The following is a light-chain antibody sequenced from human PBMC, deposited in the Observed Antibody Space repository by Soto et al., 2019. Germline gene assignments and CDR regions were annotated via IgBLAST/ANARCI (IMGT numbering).Light chain of an antibody. CDR3: QQRSDWPLT. V-gene: IGKV3-11*01. Sequence: EIVMTQSPATLSVSPGERATLSCRASQSVTSYLAWYQQKPGQAPRLLIYDVSNRASGIPARFSGSGSETDFTLTISSLEPEDFAVYYCQQRSDWPLTFGQGTRLENK. CDR2: DVS. J-gene: IGKJ5*01. CDR1: QSVTSY.